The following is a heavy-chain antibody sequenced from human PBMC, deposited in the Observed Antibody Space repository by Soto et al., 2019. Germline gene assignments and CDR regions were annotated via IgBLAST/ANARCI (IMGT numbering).Heavy chain of an antibody. CDR1: GYTFTSYY. V-gene: IGHV1-46*01. Sequence: ASVKVSCKASGYTFTSYYMHWVRQAPGQGLEWMGIINPSGGSTSYAQKFQGRVTMTRDTSTSTVYMELSSLRSEDTAVYYCARAPPYYYDSRRFDPWGQGTLVTVSS. D-gene: IGHD3-22*01. CDR3: ARAPPYYYDSRRFDP. CDR2: INPSGGST. J-gene: IGHJ5*02.